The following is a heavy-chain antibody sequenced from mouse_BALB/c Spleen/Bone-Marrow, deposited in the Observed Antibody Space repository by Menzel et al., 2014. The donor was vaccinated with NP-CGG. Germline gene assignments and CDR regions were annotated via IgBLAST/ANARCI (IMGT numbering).Heavy chain of an antibody. CDR1: GFTFTDYY. V-gene: IGHV7-3*02. CDR2: IRNKANGYTT. Sequence: EVQGVESGGGLVQPGGSLRLSCATSGFTFTDYYMSWVRQPPGKALEWLGFIRNKANGYTTEYSASVKGRFTISRDNSQSILYLQMNPLRAEDSATYYCARALIVFDYWGQGTTLTVSS. CDR3: ARALIVFDY. J-gene: IGHJ2*01.